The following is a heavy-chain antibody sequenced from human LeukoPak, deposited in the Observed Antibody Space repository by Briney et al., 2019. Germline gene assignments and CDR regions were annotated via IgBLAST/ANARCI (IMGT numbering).Heavy chain of an antibody. CDR2: ISSSGSTI. CDR1: GFTFSSYE. V-gene: IGHV3-48*03. CDR3: ARVDLQGWIDY. Sequence: GGSLRLSCAASGFTFSSYEMNWIRQAPGKGLEWVSYISSSGSTIYYADPVKGRFTISRDNAKNSLYLQMNSVRAGDAAVYYCARVDLQGWIDYWGQGTLVTVSS. D-gene: IGHD2-2*03. J-gene: IGHJ4*02.